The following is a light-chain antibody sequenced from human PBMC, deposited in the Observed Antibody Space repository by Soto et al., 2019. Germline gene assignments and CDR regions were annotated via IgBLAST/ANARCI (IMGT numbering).Light chain of an antibody. CDR1: SSDVGGYNF. J-gene: IGLJ2*01. CDR3: NSCTDTTSLI. CDR2: EVS. Sequence: SALTQPASVSGSPGQSVTISCTGTSSDVGGYNFVSWYRQLPGEAPKLIIYEVSNRPSGISNRFSGSKSGNTASLTISGLQAEDEADYYCNSCTDTTSLIFGGGTKLTVL. V-gene: IGLV2-14*01.